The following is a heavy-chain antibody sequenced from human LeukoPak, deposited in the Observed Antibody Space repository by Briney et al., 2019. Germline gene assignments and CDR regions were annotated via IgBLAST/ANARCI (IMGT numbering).Heavy chain of an antibody. Sequence: GGSLRLSCAASGNYWMHWVRQAPGKGLVWVSHVNSDGSWTSHADSVKGRFTISKDNAKNTVYLQMNNLRAEDTAVYYCVSFYETNWGRGTLVTVSS. CDR2: VNSDGSWT. CDR1: GNYW. J-gene: IGHJ4*02. V-gene: IGHV3-74*01. D-gene: IGHD2-2*01. CDR3: VSFYETN.